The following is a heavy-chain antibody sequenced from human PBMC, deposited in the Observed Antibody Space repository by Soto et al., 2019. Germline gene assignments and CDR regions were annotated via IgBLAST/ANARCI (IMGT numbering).Heavy chain of an antibody. J-gene: IGHJ4*02. CDR1: GFTFSDYY. Sequence: QVHLVESGGGFVKTSGSLTLACGGSGFTFSDYYMSWVRQAPGKGLEWVAYISSTGNVIYYADSVKGRFTISRDNAKNSVFLQMNILRAEDTALYFCAKMSSENYYDPVFSWGQGTLVTVSS. D-gene: IGHD3-22*01. CDR3: AKMSSENYYDPVFS. V-gene: IGHV3-11*01. CDR2: ISSTGNVI.